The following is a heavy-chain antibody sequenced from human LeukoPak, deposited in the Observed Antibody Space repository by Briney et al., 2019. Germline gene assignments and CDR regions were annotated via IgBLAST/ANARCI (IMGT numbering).Heavy chain of an antibody. Sequence: GGSLRLSCAASGFTFSSYGMHWVRQAPGKGLEWVAVISYDGSNKYYTDSVKGRFTISRDNSKNTLYLQMNSLRAEDTAVYYCANQRGYSYVGPLDYWGQGTLVTVSS. J-gene: IGHJ4*02. CDR2: ISYDGSNK. V-gene: IGHV3-30*18. CDR3: ANQRGYSYVGPLDY. D-gene: IGHD5-18*01. CDR1: GFTFSSYG.